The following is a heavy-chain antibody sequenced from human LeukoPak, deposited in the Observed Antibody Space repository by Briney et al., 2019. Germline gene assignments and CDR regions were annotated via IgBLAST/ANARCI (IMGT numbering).Heavy chain of an antibody. CDR2: IIPIFGTA. CDR3: ARDRDDSSGYYRETLFDY. CDR1: GGTFSSYA. J-gene: IGHJ4*02. D-gene: IGHD3-22*01. V-gene: IGHV1-69*05. Sequence: SVKVSCKASGGTFSSYAISWVRQAPGQGLEWMGGIIPIFGTANYAQKFQGRVTITTDESTSTAYMELSSLRSEDTAVYYCARDRDDSSGYYRETLFDYWGQGTLVTVSS.